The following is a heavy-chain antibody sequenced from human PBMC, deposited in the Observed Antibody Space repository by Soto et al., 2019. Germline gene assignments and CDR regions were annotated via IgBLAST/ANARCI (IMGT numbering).Heavy chain of an antibody. V-gene: IGHV3-23*01. D-gene: IGHD1-1*01. CDR3: ARGNFGNWFFDL. CDR1: GFTFSSHA. CDR2: IREGGDDP. Sequence: ELQLLESGGGWVQPGGSLKLSCAASGFTFSSHAMSWVRQAPGKGLEWVSGIREGGDDPHYADSVKGRLIISRDNSKNTLYLQMNSLRADDTAVYYCARGNFGNWFFDLWGRGTLVTVSS. J-gene: IGHJ2*01.